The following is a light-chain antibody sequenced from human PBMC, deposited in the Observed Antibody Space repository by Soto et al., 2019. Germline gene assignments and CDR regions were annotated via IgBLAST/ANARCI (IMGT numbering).Light chain of an antibody. CDR3: QSYDSSLSGSRV. J-gene: IGLJ3*02. V-gene: IGLV1-40*01. CDR1: SSNIGAGYD. CDR2: GNS. Sequence: QPVLTQPPSVSGAPGQRVPISCTGSSSNIGAGYDVHWYQQLPGTAPKLLIYGNSNRPSGVPDRFSGSKSGTSASLAITGLQAEDEADYYCQSYDSSLSGSRVFGGGTKLTVL.